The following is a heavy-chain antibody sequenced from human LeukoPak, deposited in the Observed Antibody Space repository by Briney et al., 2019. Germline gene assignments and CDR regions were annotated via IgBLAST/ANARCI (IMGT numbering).Heavy chain of an antibody. J-gene: IGHJ3*02. CDR1: GGSISRHF. D-gene: IGHD3-22*01. Sequence: SETLSLTCSVSGGSISRHFWSWIRQPPGRGLEWIAFIHYSGRTKYNPSLQSRVTISIDTSENNFSLKLSSVTAADTAVYYCARLLDNDSSGDPDTFDMWGQGTVVTVSS. CDR3: ARLLDNDSSGDPDTFDM. CDR2: IHYSGRT. V-gene: IGHV4-59*11.